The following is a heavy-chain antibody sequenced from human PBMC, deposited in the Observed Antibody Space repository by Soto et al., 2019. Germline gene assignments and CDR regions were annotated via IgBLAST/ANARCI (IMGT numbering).Heavy chain of an antibody. J-gene: IGHJ4*02. V-gene: IGHV3-48*03. CDR1: GFTFSSYE. CDR3: ARETPYDPQQLAFDY. CDR2: ISSSGSTI. D-gene: IGHD6-6*01. Sequence: GGSLRLSCAASGFTFSSYEMNWVRQAPGKGLEWVSYISSSGSTIYYADSVKGRFTISRDNAKNSLYLQMNSLRAEDTAVYYCARETPYDPQQLAFDYWGQGTLVTVSS.